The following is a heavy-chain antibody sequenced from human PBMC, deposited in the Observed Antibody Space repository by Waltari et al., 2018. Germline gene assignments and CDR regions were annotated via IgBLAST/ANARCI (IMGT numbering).Heavy chain of an antibody. CDR3: ATRVGSPLQGVIVVSGDYYYMGV. CDR2: FGPEEGHA. CDR1: GYTLKALS. J-gene: IGHJ6*03. V-gene: IGHV1-24*01. D-gene: IGHD3-10*01. Sequence: QVRLVQSGAEVKKPGASVKVSCNLSGYTLKALSIHWVRQAPEKGLEWMGNFGPEEGHAIYAQKFQGRVTMNEDTSTHTAYLELSSLRSEDTAVYYCATRVGSPLQGVIVVSGDYYYMGVWGPGTPVTVSS.